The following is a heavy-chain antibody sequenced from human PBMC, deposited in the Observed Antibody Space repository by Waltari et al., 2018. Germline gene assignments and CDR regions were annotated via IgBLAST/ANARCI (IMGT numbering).Heavy chain of an antibody. J-gene: IGHJ4*02. CDR1: GGSIRSAHSY. CDR2: IYNSGGS. Sequence: QVQLQESGPGLVKSSQTLSLTCTVSGGSIRSAHSYWTWIRQPAGKGLEWVGHIYNSGGSDYHPSLKSRLTMSLDTSNNQVTLTLTAVTAADTALYFCARGAVRGRLFLDSWGQGTPVTVSS. V-gene: IGHV4-61*09. CDR3: ARGAVRGRLFLDS. D-gene: IGHD3-10*01.